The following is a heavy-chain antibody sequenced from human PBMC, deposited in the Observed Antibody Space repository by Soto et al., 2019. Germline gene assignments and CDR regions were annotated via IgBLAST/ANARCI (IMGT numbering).Heavy chain of an antibody. CDR3: ARERGGYAYGDY. CDR1: GYTFTSYG. Sequence: QVKRVQSGAEVKKPGASVKVSCKASGYTFTSYGITWVRQAPGQGLEWMGWVNTYNGNTNYAQKLQGRVTMTTDTSTSTAYMELRSLRSDDTAVYYCARERGGYAYGDYWGQGTLVTVSS. V-gene: IGHV1-18*01. D-gene: IGHD5-12*01. CDR2: VNTYNGNT. J-gene: IGHJ4*02.